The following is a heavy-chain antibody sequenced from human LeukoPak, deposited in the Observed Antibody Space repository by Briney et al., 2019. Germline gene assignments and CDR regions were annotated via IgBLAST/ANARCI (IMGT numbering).Heavy chain of an antibody. CDR1: GGSISSGGYS. J-gene: IGHJ2*01. V-gene: IGHV4-30-2*01. D-gene: IGHD4-17*01. Sequence: PSETLSLTCDVSGGSISSGGYSWSWIRQPPGKGLEWSGYIYHSGSTYYNPSRKRRVTISVDRSKNQFSLKLSSVTAADTAVYYSARGATHAYGDASAYWYFDLWGRGTLVTVSS. CDR2: IYHSGST. CDR3: ARGATHAYGDASAYWYFDL.